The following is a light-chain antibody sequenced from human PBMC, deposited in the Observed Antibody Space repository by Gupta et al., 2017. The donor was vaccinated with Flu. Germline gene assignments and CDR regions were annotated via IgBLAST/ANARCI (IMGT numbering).Light chain of an antibody. Sequence: SALPQPPSASGSPGPSVAISCTGTCSDVGSYDYVSWYQQHPGKTHNVMIYEVSKRTAGVPGRFSGSKSGSTASLTVSGLQEEEEADYYGSSDAGSNNLLFGGGTKLIVL. CDR3: SSDAGSNNLL. CDR1: CSDVGSYDY. CDR2: EVS. J-gene: IGLJ2*01. V-gene: IGLV2-8*01.